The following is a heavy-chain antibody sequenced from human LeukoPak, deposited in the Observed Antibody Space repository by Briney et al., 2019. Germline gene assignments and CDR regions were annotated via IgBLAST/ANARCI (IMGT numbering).Heavy chain of an antibody. D-gene: IGHD6-19*01. CDR1: GGSISSYY. CDR3: ARETEVPGGRSWDF. J-gene: IGHJ4*02. Sequence: SETLSLTCTVSGGSISSYYWTWIRQPAGKGPEWIGRIHPSGTTNHNPSLKSRVIMSLDMSNNQFSLKVRSVTAADTAVYYCARETEVPGGRSWDFWGQGTLVTVSS. CDR2: IHPSGTT. V-gene: IGHV4-4*07.